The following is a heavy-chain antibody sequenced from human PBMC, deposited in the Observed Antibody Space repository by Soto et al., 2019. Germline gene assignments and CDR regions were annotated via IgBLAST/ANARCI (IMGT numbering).Heavy chain of an antibody. Sequence: SETLSLTCTVSGGSMSFSNYHWTWIRQSPGKGPEWIGSGTTSYNPSLKSRVTIFVDTSQNQFSLKMHSVTAADTAVYYCATYGGDTGHFDYWGQGIMVTVSS. CDR1: GGSMSFSNYH. CDR2: SGTT. D-gene: IGHD4-17*01. V-gene: IGHV4-39*01. J-gene: IGHJ4*02. CDR3: ATYGGDTGHFDY.